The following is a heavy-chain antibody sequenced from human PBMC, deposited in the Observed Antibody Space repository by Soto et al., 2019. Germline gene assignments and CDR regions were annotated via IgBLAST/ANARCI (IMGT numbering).Heavy chain of an antibody. CDR1: GFTFSIYW. CDR3: ARAGAYSAGSYLDFDS. D-gene: IGHD3-10*01. V-gene: IGHV3-7*01. CDR2: IKEDGSEK. J-gene: IGHJ4*02. Sequence: PGGSLRLSCAASGFTFSIYWMSWARQAPGKGLEWVANIKEDGSEKYYVDSVKGRFTIPRDNAKNSLFLQMNSLRAEDTAVYYCARAGAYSAGSYLDFDSWGQGILVTVSS.